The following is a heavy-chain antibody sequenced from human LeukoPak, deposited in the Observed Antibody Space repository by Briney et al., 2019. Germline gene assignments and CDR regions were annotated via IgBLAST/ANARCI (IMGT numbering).Heavy chain of an antibody. V-gene: IGHV4-31*03. D-gene: IGHD1-7*01. Sequence: SETLSLTCTVSGGSISSGGYYWSWIRQHPGKGLEWIGYIYYSGSTYYNPSLKSRVTISVDTSKNQFSLKLSSVTAADTAVYYCARDFAGNYYFHYWGQGTLVTVSS. CDR3: ARDFAGNYYFHY. CDR1: GGSISSGGYY. J-gene: IGHJ4*02. CDR2: IYYSGST.